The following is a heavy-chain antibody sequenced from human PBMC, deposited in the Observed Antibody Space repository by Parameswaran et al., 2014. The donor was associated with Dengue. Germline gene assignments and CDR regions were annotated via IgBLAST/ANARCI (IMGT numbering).Heavy chain of an antibody. D-gene: IGHD2-2*01. CDR3: ARVLGYCSDSSCSLYYYYYMDA. J-gene: IGHJ6*03. Sequence: WVRQAPGQGLEWMGWISVYNGNTNYAQDLQGRVTMTADTSTSTAYMELRSLRSDDTAVYYCARVLGYCSDSSCSLYYYYYMDAWGKGTTVTVSS. CDR2: ISVYNGNT. V-gene: IGHV1-18*01.